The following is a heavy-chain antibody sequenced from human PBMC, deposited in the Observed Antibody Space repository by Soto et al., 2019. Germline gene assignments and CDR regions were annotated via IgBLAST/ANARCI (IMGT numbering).Heavy chain of an antibody. CDR3: AGAGDYDFWSGYSNDAFDI. J-gene: IGHJ3*02. CDR1: SGSMSGYY. V-gene: IGHV4-59*01. Sequence: SETMSLTCTVSSGSMSGYYWNWIRQPPGKGLEWIGYIYYSGSTNYNPSLKSRVTISVDTSKNQFSLKLSSVTAADTAVYYCAGAGDYDFWSGYSNDAFDIWGQGTMVTVSS. CDR2: IYYSGST. D-gene: IGHD3-3*01.